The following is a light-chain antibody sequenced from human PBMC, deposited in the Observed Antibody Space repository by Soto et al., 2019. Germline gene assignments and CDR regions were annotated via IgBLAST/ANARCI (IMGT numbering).Light chain of an antibody. CDR1: QSLLQRDGNTY. J-gene: IGKJ1*01. CDR3: MQSIELPRT. CDR2: AVS. Sequence: IVMTQTPLSLSVTPGQPASISCKSSQSLLQRDGNTYLYWFLQKPGQSPQLLICAVSNRFSGVPERFSGSGSGTDFTLKISRVEAEDVGVYYCMQSIELPRTFGQGTKVEIK. V-gene: IGKV2D-29*02.